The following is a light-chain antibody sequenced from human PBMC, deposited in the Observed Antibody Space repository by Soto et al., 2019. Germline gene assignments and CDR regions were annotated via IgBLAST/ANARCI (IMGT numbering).Light chain of an antibody. V-gene: IGKV3-11*01. CDR2: DAS. Sequence: EIVLTQSPATLSLSPGERATLSCRASQSVSSYLAWYQQKPGQAPRLLIYDASNRATGIPARFSGGGSGTDFTLTISSLEPEDFAVYYCQQRSNWPPITFGQGTRLAI. CDR3: QQRSNWPPIT. CDR1: QSVSSY. J-gene: IGKJ5*01.